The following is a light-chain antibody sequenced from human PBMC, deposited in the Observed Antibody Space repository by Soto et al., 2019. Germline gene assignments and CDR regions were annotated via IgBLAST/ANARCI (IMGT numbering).Light chain of an antibody. CDR2: DVS. Sequence: QSVLTQPASMYRYPGQSTTISCTGTSSDVGAYNHISWYQQHPGKAPKLLIYDVSNRPSGLSNRFSGSKSGNTASLTIAGLQADDEADYYCSSHASGSTLIFGGGTKVTVL. J-gene: IGLJ2*01. V-gene: IGLV2-14*03. CDR1: SSDVGAYNH. CDR3: SSHASGSTLI.